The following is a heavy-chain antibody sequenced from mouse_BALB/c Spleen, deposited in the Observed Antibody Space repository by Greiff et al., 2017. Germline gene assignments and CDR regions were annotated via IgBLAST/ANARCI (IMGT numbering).Heavy chain of an antibody. CDR1: GFTFSSYY. V-gene: IGHV5-6-2*01. J-gene: IGHJ4*01. Sequence: EVHLVESGGGLVKLGGSLKLSCAASGFTFSSYYMSWVRQTPEKRLELVAAINSNGGSTYYPDTVKGRFTISRDNAKNTLYLQMSSLKSEDTALYYCARHYYYGSSPLYAMDYWGQGTSVTVSS. CDR3: ARHYYYGSSPLYAMDY. CDR2: INSNGGST. D-gene: IGHD1-1*01.